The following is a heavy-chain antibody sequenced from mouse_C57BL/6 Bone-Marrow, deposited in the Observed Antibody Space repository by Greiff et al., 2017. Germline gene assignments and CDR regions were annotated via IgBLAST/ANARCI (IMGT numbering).Heavy chain of an antibody. Sequence: EVQGVESGGGLVQPGGSLKLSCAASGFTFSDYGMAWVRQAPRKGPEWVAFISNLAYSIYYADTVTGRFTISRENAKNTLYLEMSSLRSEDTAMYYCARHATTVVADYAMDYWGQGTSVTVSS. J-gene: IGHJ4*01. CDR2: ISNLAYSI. D-gene: IGHD1-1*01. V-gene: IGHV5-15*01. CDR1: GFTFSDYG. CDR3: ARHATTVVADYAMDY.